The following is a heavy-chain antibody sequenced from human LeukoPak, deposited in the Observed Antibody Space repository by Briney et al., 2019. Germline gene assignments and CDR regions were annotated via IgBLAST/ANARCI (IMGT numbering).Heavy chain of an antibody. CDR2: IYYSGST. CDR1: GGSISSSSYY. J-gene: IGHJ4*02. Sequence: SETLSLTCTVSGGSISSSSYYWGWIRQPPGKGLEWIGSIYYSGSTYYNPSLKSRVTISVDTSKNQFSLKLSSVTAADTAVYYWARHCSSTSCSLDYWGQGTLVTVSS. V-gene: IGHV4-39*01. D-gene: IGHD2-2*01. CDR3: ARHCSSTSCSLDY.